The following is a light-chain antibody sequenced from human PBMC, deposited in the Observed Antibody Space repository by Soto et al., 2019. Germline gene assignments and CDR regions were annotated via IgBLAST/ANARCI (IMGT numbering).Light chain of an antibody. CDR1: SSDVGGYNY. CDR3: SSYTSSSSYV. Sequence: QSALTQPASVSGSPGQSITISCTGTSSDVGGYNYVSGYQQHPGKAPKLMIYDVSNRPSGVSNRFSGSKSGNTASLTISGLQAEDDADYYCSSYTSSSSYVFGTGTKLTVL. J-gene: IGLJ1*01. V-gene: IGLV2-14*01. CDR2: DVS.